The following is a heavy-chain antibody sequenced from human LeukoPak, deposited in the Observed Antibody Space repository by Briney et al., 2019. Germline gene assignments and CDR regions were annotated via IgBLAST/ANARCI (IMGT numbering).Heavy chain of an antibody. D-gene: IGHD4-23*01. J-gene: IGHJ3*02. CDR1: GFSFSNCS. CDR3: AGDYEGNLAFDI. V-gene: IGHV3-21*01. CDR2: ISSSSTYI. Sequence: TGGSLRLSCAASGFSFSNCSMNWVRQAPGKGLEWVSSISSSSTYIYYADSLEGRFTISRDNVRNSLYLQMSSLRAEDTAVYYCAGDYEGNLAFDIWGQGTMVTVSS.